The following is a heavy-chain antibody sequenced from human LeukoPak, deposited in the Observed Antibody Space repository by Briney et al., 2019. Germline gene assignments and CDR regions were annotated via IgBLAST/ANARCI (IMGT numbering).Heavy chain of an antibody. J-gene: IGHJ4*02. CDR3: ARFSNTGYCSSTSCYKLYYFDY. Sequence: AASVKVSCKASGGTFSSYAISWVRQAPGQGLEWMGGTIPIFGTANYAQKFQGRVTITADESTSTAYMELSSLRSEDMAVYYCARFSNTGYCSSTSCYKLYYFDYWGQGTLVTVSS. V-gene: IGHV1-69*13. CDR2: TIPIFGTA. D-gene: IGHD2-2*02. CDR1: GGTFSSYA.